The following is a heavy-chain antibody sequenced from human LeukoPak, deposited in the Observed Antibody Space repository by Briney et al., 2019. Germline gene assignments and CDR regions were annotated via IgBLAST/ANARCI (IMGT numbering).Heavy chain of an antibody. CDR1: GFTFSSYA. J-gene: IGHJ4*02. D-gene: IGHD3-10*01. CDR3: ATPDYYGSGSLGFDY. CDR2: ISGSGGST. V-gene: IGHV3-23*01. Sequence: GGSLRLSCAASGFTFSSYAMSWVRQAPGKGLEWVSAISGSGGSTYYADSVKGRFTISRDNSKNTLYLQMNSLRAEDTAVYYCATPDYYGSGSLGFDYWGQGTLVTVSS.